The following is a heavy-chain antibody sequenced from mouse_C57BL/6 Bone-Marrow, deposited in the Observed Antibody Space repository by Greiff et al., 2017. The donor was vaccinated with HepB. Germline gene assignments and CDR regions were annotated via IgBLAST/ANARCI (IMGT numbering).Heavy chain of an antibody. CDR2: IDPNSGGT. V-gene: IGHV1-72*01. D-gene: IGHD1-1*01. Sequence: QVQLKQPGAELVKPGASVKLSCKASGYTFTSYWMHWVKQRPGRGLEWIGRIDPNSGGTKYNEKFKSKATLTVDKPSSTAYMQLSSLTSEDSAVYYCARWPLTTVVATEGYFDVWGTGTTVTVSS. CDR3: ARWPLTTVVATEGYFDV. J-gene: IGHJ1*03. CDR1: GYTFTSYW.